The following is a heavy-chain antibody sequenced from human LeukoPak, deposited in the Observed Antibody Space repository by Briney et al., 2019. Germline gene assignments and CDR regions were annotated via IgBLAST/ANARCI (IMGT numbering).Heavy chain of an antibody. J-gene: IGHJ4*02. CDR1: GYIFTGYY. CDR3: ARAPWRRDFDC. Sequence: ASVKVSCKASGYIFTGYYMHWVRQAPGQGLEWMGWINPTSGGTNYAQKFQGRVTMTRDTSISTAYMELSRLRSDDTAVYYCARAPWRRDFDCWGQGTLVTVSS. V-gene: IGHV1-2*02. D-gene: IGHD5-24*01. CDR2: INPTSGGT.